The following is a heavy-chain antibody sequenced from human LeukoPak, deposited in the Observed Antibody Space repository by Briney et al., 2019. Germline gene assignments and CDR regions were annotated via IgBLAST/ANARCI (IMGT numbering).Heavy chain of an antibody. CDR3: VKIIGSHFVHGRPFDV. J-gene: IGHJ3*01. D-gene: IGHD2-15*01. CDR2: IGTTDDP. V-gene: IGHV3-13*05. CDR1: GFTFRDYD. Sequence: QTGGSLRLSCAASGFTFRDYDMHWVRQVEGKGLEWVSVIGTTDDPYYRDSVKGRFIISRDDAQNFLYLQMNSLRVEDTAVYYCVKIIGSHFVHGRPFDVWGQGTMVTVSS.